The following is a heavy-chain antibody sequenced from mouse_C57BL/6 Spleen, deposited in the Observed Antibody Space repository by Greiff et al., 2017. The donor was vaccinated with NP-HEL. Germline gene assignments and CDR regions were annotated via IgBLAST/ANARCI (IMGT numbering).Heavy chain of an antibody. Sequence: QVQLQQPGAELVQPGASVKMSCKASGYTFTSYWITWVKQRPGQGLEWIGDIYPGSGSTNYNEKFKSKATLTVDTSSSTAYMQISSLTSENSVVYYCARGYYGRSYWYFDVWGTGTTVTVSS. CDR1: GYTFTSYW. CDR3: ARGYYGRSYWYFDV. V-gene: IGHV1-55*01. J-gene: IGHJ1*03. CDR2: IYPGSGST. D-gene: IGHD1-1*01.